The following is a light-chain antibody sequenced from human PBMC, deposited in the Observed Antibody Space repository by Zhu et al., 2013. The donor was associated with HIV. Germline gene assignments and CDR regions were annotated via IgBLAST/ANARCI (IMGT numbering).Light chain of an antibody. Sequence: QSVLTQPPSASGTPGQRVTISCSGSNSNIGSNTINWYQQLPGTAPKLLIYSNNQRPSGVPDRFSGSKSGTSASLAISGLRSEDEADYYCASWDDRLSAWVFGGGTKLTVL. CDR1: NSNIGSNT. CDR2: SNN. V-gene: IGLV1-44*01. CDR3: ASWDDRLSAWV. J-gene: IGLJ3*02.